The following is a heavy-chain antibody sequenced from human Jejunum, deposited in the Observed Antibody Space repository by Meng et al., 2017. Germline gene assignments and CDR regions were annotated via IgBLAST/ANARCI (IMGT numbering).Heavy chain of an antibody. J-gene: IGHJ4*01. Sequence: GESLKISCSASEFTFSDYYMSWVRQAPGKGLEWISYITNTGDAKYYAESVKGRFSISRDNAKNSLYLQMNALRVEDTAVYYCARDRVSIAVAVWDYWGHGKQVTGYS. D-gene: IGHD6-19*01. V-gene: IGHV3-11*04. CDR1: EFTFSDYY. CDR2: ITNTGDAK. CDR3: ARDRVSIAVAVWDY.